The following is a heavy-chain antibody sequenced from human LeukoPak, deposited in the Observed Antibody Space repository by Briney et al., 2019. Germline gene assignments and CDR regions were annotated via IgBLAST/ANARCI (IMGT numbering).Heavy chain of an antibody. Sequence: GGSLRLSCAASGFTFSGYGMHWVRQAPGKGLEWVAVIWFDGSNAYYLDSVKGRFTISRYNSKNMVYLQTNSLRVEDTAVYYCAREQWAEDDALDIWGLGTMVTVSS. J-gene: IGHJ3*02. CDR3: AREQWAEDDALDI. CDR2: IWFDGSNA. D-gene: IGHD2-8*01. CDR1: GFTFSGYG. V-gene: IGHV3-33*01.